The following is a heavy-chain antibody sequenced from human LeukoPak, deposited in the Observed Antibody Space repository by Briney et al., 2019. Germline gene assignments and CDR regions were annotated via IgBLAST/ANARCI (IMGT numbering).Heavy chain of an antibody. J-gene: IGHJ4*02. CDR2: FDPEDGET. CDR1: GYTFTKLS. V-gene: IGHV1-24*01. Sequence: ASVKVSCKVSGYTFTKLSMHWVRQAPGKGLEWMGGFDPEDGETIYAQKFQGRVTMTADTSTDTAYMELSSLRSEDTAVYYCATRNSNTDYWGQGTLVTVSS. D-gene: IGHD1/OR15-1a*01. CDR3: ATRNSNTDY.